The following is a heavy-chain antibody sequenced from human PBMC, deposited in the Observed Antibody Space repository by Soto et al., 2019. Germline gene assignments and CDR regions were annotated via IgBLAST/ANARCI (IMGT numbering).Heavy chain of an antibody. J-gene: IGHJ5*02. CDR2: IYPRDSDT. Sequence: GESLKISCKGSGYSFTIYWIGWVRQMPGKGLEWMGIIYPRDSDTRYSPSFQGQVTISADKSISAAYLQWSSLKASDTAMYYCARQWAPTWFDPWGQGTLVTVSS. CDR3: ARQWAPTWFDP. CDR1: GYSFTIYW. V-gene: IGHV5-51*01.